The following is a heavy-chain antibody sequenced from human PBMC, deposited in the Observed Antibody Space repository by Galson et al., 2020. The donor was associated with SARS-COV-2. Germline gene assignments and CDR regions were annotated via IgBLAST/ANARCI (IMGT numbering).Heavy chain of an antibody. CDR3: ATSYYDDFGYSVDY. CDR2: IYHSGST. CDR1: GGSISSGGYS. J-gene: IGHJ4*02. D-gene: IGHD3-22*01. Sequence: SQTLSLTCAVSGGSISSGGYSWSWIRQPPGKGLEWIGYIYHSGSTYYNPSLKSRVTISVDTAKNLFSLKLTSVTAADTAVYYCATSYYDDFGYSVDYWGQGTLVTVSS. V-gene: IGHV4-30-2*05.